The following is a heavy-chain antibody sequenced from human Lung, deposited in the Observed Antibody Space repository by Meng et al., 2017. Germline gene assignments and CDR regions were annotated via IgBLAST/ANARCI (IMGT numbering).Heavy chain of an antibody. Sequence: QVQVAQAGADVEEHGASVIVSCKASGYTFTTYGLSWVRQAPGQGLEWMGWISAYNGNTKYAQKVQGRVTMTRDTSTTTAYMELRNLRSDDTAVYYCVSERGGGSFDYWGQGTLVTVSS. V-gene: IGHV1-18*01. CDR2: ISAYNGNT. J-gene: IGHJ4*02. CDR1: GYTFTTYG. D-gene: IGHD3-10*01. CDR3: VSERGGGSFDY.